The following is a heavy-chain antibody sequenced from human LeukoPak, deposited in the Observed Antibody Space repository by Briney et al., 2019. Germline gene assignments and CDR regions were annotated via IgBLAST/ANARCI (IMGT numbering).Heavy chain of an antibody. CDR2: IYYSGST. CDR1: GGSISSSSYY. J-gene: IGHJ5*02. V-gene: IGHV4-39*01. D-gene: IGHD2-15*01. Sequence: PSETLSLTCTVSGGSISSSSYYWGWIRQPPGKGLEWIGSIYYSGSTYYNPSLKSRVTISVDTSKNQFSLKLSSVTAADTAVYYCARQVLRWFDPWGQGTLVTVSS. CDR3: ARQVLRWFDP.